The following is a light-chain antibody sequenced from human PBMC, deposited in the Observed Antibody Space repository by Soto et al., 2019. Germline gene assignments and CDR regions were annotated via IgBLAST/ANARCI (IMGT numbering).Light chain of an antibody. CDR2: DVS. Sequence: QSALTQPPSASGSPGQSVTISCTGTSSDVGGYNYVSWYQHHPGKAPKLMIYDVSERPSGVPDRFSGSKSGNTASLTVSGLQAEDEADYYCSSFAGSNNLLFGGGTKLTVL. V-gene: IGLV2-8*01. CDR1: SSDVGGYNY. J-gene: IGLJ2*01. CDR3: SSFAGSNNLL.